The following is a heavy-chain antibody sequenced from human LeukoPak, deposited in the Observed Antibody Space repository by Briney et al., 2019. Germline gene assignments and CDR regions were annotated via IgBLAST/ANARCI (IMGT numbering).Heavy chain of an antibody. J-gene: IGHJ4*02. CDR3: AGDDFGRGSPFDN. CDR1: GFTFSSFG. CDR2: ISYDGYNK. D-gene: IGHD3/OR15-3a*01. Sequence: GGSLRLSCAASGFTFSSFGMHWVRQSPGKGLEWVSVISYDGYNKFYADSVKGRFTISRDNSKNTLSLQMDSLRAEDTAVYYCAGDDFGRGSPFDNWGQGTLVTVSS. V-gene: IGHV3-33*01.